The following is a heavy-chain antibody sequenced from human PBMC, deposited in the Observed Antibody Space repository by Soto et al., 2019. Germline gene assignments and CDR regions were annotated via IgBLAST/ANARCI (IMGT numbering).Heavy chain of an antibody. CDR2: LYDVDGS. CDR1: GLTISGKKY. V-gene: IGHV3-53*01. D-gene: IGHD1-1*01. CDR3: ATWQERAHAFDV. J-gene: IGHJ3*01. Sequence: DVHLVESGGGLIQPGESLRLSCAAFGLTISGKKYVAWVRQAPGKGLEWVSALYDVDGSFYADSVTGRFTTSSDSSKTTVYLQINDLRTDDTAVYDCATWQERAHAFDVWGQGTTVTISS.